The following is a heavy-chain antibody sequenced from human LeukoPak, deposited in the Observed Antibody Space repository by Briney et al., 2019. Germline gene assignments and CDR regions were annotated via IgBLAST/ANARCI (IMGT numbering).Heavy chain of an antibody. D-gene: IGHD4-17*01. J-gene: IGHJ6*02. CDR1: GFTVSSNH. Sequence: PGGSLRLSCAVSGFTVSSNHMSWVRQAPGKGLEWVSVFYSGGDTHYADSVKGRFTISRDNSKNTLYLQMNSLRAEDTAVYYCAKTTVTTGYYYGMDVWGQGTTVTVSS. CDR3: AKTTVTTGYYYGMDV. V-gene: IGHV3-53*05. CDR2: FYSGGDT.